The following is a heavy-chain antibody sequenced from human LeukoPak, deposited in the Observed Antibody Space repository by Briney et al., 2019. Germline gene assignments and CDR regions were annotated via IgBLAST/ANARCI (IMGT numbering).Heavy chain of an antibody. J-gene: IGHJ6*03. D-gene: IGHD3-10*01. Sequence: SETLSLTCTVSGGSMSYDYWSWIRQTPGMRLEWIGYIYTSGSTRYNPSHKSRVTISVDTSKNHFSLRLRSVTAADTAVYYCARHFRRDYSASGASQYYHYIDVWGKGTTVTVSS. CDR3: ARHFRRDYSASGASQYYHYIDV. CDR1: GGSMSYDY. CDR2: IYTSGST. V-gene: IGHV4-4*09.